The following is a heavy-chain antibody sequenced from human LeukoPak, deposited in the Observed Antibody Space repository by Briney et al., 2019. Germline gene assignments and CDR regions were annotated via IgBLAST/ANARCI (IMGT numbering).Heavy chain of an antibody. CDR3: ARDRPRGYSGYMVDY. D-gene: IGHD5-12*01. V-gene: IGHV3-48*01. CDR2: ISSSSSTI. CDR1: GLTFRSYA. J-gene: IGHJ4*02. Sequence: GGSLRLSCAASGLTFRSYAMSWVRQAPGKGLEWVSYISSSSSTIYYADSVKGRFTISRDNAKNSLYLQMNSLRAEDTAVYYCARDRPRGYSGYMVDYWGQGTLVTVSS.